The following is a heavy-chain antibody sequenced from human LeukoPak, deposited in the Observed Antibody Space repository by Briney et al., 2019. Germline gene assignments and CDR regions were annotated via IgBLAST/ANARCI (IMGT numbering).Heavy chain of an antibody. CDR3: ASTRIPMLRGPFDP. J-gene: IGHJ5*02. CDR1: GYTLTELS. D-gene: IGHD3-10*01. Sequence: GASVKVSCKVSGYTLTELSMHWVRQAPGKGLEWMGGFDPEEGEAIYAQTFQGRVTMTEDTSTDTAYMELSSLRSGDTAVYYCASTRIPMLRGPFDPWGQGTLVTVSS. V-gene: IGHV1-24*01. CDR2: FDPEEGEA.